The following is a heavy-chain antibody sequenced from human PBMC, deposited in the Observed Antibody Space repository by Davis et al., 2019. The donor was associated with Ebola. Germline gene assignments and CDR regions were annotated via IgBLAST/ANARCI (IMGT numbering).Heavy chain of an antibody. V-gene: IGHV4-59*12. CDR1: GGSISSYY. J-gene: IGHJ2*01. CDR2: IYYSGST. Sequence: PGGSLRLSCTVSGGSISSYYWSWIRQPPGKGLEWIGYIYYSGSTNYNPSLKSRVTISVDTSKNQFSLKLSSVTAADTAVYYCARGRIAAAGRRYFDLWGRGTLVTVSS. CDR3: ARGRIAAAGRRYFDL. D-gene: IGHD6-13*01.